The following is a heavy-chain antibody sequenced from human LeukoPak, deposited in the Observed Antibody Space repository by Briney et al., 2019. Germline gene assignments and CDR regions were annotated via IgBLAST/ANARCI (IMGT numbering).Heavy chain of an antibody. V-gene: IGHV1-2*02. CDR2: INPNSGDT. CDR1: GYTFTGYY. J-gene: IGHJ3*02. D-gene: IGHD7-27*01. Sequence: GASVKVSCKASGYTFTGYYMHWVRQAPGQGLEWMGWINPNSGDTNYAQKFQGRVTMTRDTSINAAYMELSSLRSDDTAVYYCARVSNSGAFDIWGQGTMVTVSS. CDR3: ARVSNSGAFDI.